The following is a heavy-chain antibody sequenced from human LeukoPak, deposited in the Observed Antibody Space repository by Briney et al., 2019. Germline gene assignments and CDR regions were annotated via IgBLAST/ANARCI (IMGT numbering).Heavy chain of an antibody. D-gene: IGHD1-1*01. CDR2: ISAGGETT. J-gene: IGHJ3*02. CDR3: AKSLLTTATGTGRAFDI. V-gene: IGHV3-23*01. CDR1: RFRFSTFP. Sequence: GRSLRLSCAASRFRFSTFPMGWARQAPGKGLEWVSGISAGGETTFYADSVRGRLTISRDNSKNTLYLQMNSLRADDTAVYYCAKSLLTTATGTGRAFDIWGQGTMVTVSS.